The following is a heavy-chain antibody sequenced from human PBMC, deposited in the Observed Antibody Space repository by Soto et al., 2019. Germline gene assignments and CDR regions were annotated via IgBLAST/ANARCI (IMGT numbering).Heavy chain of an antibody. D-gene: IGHD6-19*01. CDR2: INTLSSAI. CDR3: ARRLQWQLRPLDS. Sequence: VGSLRLSGAGSGFTFSDYYMTWIRQARGKGLEWVSYINTLSSAIYYADSVKGRFTISRDNAKNSLYLQMNSLRAEDTAVYYCARRLQWQLRPLDSWGRGTLVTVSS. CDR1: GFTFSDYY. J-gene: IGHJ4*02. V-gene: IGHV3-11*01.